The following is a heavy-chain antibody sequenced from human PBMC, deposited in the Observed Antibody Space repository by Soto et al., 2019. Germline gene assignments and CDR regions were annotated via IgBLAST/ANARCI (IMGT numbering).Heavy chain of an antibody. V-gene: IGHV3-9*01. J-gene: IGHJ4*02. D-gene: IGHD2-2*01. CDR2: ISWNSGSI. CDR1: GFTFDDYA. CDR3: AKELAKPPAAPFDY. Sequence: VQLVESGGGLVQPGRSLRLSCAASGFTFDDYAMHWVRQAPGKGLEWVSGISWNSGSIGYADSVKGRFTISRDNAKNSLYLQMNSLRAEDTALYYCAKELAKPPAAPFDYWGQGTLVTVSS.